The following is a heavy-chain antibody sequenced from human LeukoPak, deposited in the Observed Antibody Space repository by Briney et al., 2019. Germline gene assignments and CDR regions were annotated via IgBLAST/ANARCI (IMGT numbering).Heavy chain of an antibody. CDR1: GGSISSSSYY. V-gene: IGHV4-39*02. D-gene: IGHD2-15*01. Sequence: SETLSLTCTVSGGSISSSSYYWGWIRQPPGKGLEWIGSIYYSGSTYYNPSLKSRVTISVDTSKNQFSLKLSSVTAADTAVYYCARDVKWGYCSGGSCYNDRGSYFDYWGQGTLVTVSS. CDR3: ARDVKWGYCSGGSCYNDRGSYFDY. J-gene: IGHJ4*02. CDR2: IYYSGST.